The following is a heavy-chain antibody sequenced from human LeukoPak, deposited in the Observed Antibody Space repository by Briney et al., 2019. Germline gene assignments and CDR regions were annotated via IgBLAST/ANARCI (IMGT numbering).Heavy chain of an antibody. CDR2: ISGSGGST. CDR3: AKALHTPSSPADY. J-gene: IGHJ4*02. CDR1: GFTFSSYA. Sequence: GGSLRLSCAASGFTFSSYARSWVRQAPGKGLEGVSAISGSGGSTYYADSVKGRFTISRDNSRNTLYLQMNSLRAEDTAVYYCAKALHTPSSPADYWGQGTLVTVSS. V-gene: IGHV3-23*01.